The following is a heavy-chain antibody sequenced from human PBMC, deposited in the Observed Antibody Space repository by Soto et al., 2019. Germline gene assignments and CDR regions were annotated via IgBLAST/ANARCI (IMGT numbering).Heavy chain of an antibody. CDR2: ISGSGRNT. J-gene: IGHJ5*02. CDR1: GFTFRSYA. CDR3: AKVSNHYCSGGGCFSEWGWFDP. Sequence: EVQLLESGGGLVQPGESLRLSCAASGFTFRSYAMSWVRQAPGKGLEWVSGISGSGRNTYYADSVKGRFTISRDNSKNTLYLQMNGLRAEDTAIYYCAKVSNHYCSGGGCFSEWGWFDPWGLGTLVTVSS. V-gene: IGHV3-23*01. D-gene: IGHD2-15*01.